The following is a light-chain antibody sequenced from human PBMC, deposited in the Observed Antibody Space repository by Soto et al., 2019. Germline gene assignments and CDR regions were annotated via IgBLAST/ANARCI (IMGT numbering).Light chain of an antibody. Sequence: DIQMTQSPSILSASVGDRVTITCRASQSIRSWLAWYQQKPGKAPKLLIYDAYSLESGVPSRFSGRRSGTELTLTIAGLQPEDFATYYCQKYESYSPLTFGGGTKVEIK. V-gene: IGKV1-5*01. CDR3: QKYESYSPLT. CDR1: QSIRSW. CDR2: DAY. J-gene: IGKJ4*01.